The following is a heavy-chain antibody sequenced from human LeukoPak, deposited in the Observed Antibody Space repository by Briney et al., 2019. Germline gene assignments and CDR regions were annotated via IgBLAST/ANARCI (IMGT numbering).Heavy chain of an antibody. CDR3: ARSLGYCSGGSCYPYNWFDP. CDR2: IYYSGST. CDR1: GGSISSYY. D-gene: IGHD2-15*01. Sequence: SETLSLTCTVSGGSISSYYWSWIRQPPGKGLEWIGYIYYSGSTNYNPSLKSRVTISVDTSKNQFSLKLSSVTAADTAVYYCARSLGYCSGGSCYPYNWFDPWGQGTLVTVSS. J-gene: IGHJ5*02. V-gene: IGHV4-59*08.